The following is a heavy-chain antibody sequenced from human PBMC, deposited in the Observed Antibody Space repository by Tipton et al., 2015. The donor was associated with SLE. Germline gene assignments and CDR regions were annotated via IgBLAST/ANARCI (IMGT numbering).Heavy chain of an antibody. CDR2: INPSGGST. CDR3: ARDPTPIVGTDYYYYYYMDV. V-gene: IGHV1-46*01. J-gene: IGHJ6*03. CDR1: GYTFTNYY. D-gene: IGHD1-26*01. Sequence: QLVQSGAEVKEPGASVKVSCKASGYTFTNYYMHWVRQAPGQGLEWMGIINPSGGSTNYAQKFQGRVTMTSDTSTSTVYMELSSLRSGDTAVYYCARDPTPIVGTDYYYYYYMDVWGKGTTVTVSS.